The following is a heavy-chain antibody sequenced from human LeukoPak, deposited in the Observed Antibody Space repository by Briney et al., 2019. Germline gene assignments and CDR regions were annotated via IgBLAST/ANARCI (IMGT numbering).Heavy chain of an antibody. D-gene: IGHD3-22*01. V-gene: IGHV3-33*06. CDR3: AKDPRSGYYDSSHSC. CDR1: GFTFSSYG. J-gene: IGHJ4*02. CDR2: IWYDGSNK. Sequence: PGGSLRPSCAASGFTFSSYGMHWVRQAPGKGLEWVAVIWYDGSNKYYADSVKGRFTISRDNSKNTLYLQMNSLRAEDTAVYYCAKDPRSGYYDSSHSCWGQGTLVTVSS.